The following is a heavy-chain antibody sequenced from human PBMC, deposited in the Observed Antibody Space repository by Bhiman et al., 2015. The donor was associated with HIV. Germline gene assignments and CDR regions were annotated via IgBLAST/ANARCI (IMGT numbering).Heavy chain of an antibody. CDR3: AKDLGESENEEWASDYYDFGSDYPGQDPRGVVGTFDI. D-gene: IGHD3-3*01. V-gene: IGHV3-30*18. CDR1: GFTFSSFG. CDR2: ISYDGNNK. Sequence: QEQLVESGGGVVQPGRSLRLSCAASGFTFSSFGMHWVRQAPGKGLEWVAVISYDGNNKYYADSVKGRFTISRENSKNTLYLQMNSLRAEDTAVYYCAKDLGESENEEWASDYYDFGSDYPGQDPRGVVGTFDIWGHGTMVTVSS. J-gene: IGHJ3*02.